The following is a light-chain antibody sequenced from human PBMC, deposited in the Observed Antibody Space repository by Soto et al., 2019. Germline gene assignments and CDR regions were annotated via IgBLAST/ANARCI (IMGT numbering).Light chain of an antibody. CDR3: ALYVGRGVPV. CDR2: STN. CDR1: SGSVSTAYY. Sequence: QTVVTQEPSFSVSPGGTVTLTCGLRSGSVSTAYYPSWYQQTPGQAPRTLIYSTNIRSSGVPDRFSGSMLGDKAALTITGAQADDESDYYCALYVGRGVPVFGRGTKVTVL. J-gene: IGLJ3*02. V-gene: IGLV8-61*01.